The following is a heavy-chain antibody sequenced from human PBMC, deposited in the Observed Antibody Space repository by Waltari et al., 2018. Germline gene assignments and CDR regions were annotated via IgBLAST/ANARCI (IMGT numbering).Heavy chain of an antibody. CDR2: IIPILGIA. J-gene: IGHJ4*02. CDR3: ARAGIAVAGMGPNFDY. CDR1: GGTFSSYT. D-gene: IGHD6-19*01. Sequence: QVQLVQSGAEVKKPGSSVKVSCKASGGTFSSYTISWVRQAPGQGLEWMGRIIPILGIANYAQKFQGRVTITADKSTSTAYMELSSLRSEDTAVYYCARAGIAVAGMGPNFDYWGQGTLVTVSS. V-gene: IGHV1-69*02.